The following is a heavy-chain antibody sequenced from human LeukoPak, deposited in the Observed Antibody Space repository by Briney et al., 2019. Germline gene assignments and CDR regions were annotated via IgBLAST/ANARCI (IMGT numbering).Heavy chain of an antibody. V-gene: IGHV3-7*01. J-gene: IGHJ6*02. Sequence: PGGSLRLSCAASGFTVSSNSMSWVRQAPGKGLEWVANIQSDGNEKNYIDSVQGRFTISRDNAKTSLYLQMNSLRAEDTAVYYCARDSAVATYYGVDVWGQGTTVTVSS. CDR3: ARDSAVATYYGVDV. D-gene: IGHD6-19*01. CDR2: IQSDGNEK. CDR1: GFTVSSNS.